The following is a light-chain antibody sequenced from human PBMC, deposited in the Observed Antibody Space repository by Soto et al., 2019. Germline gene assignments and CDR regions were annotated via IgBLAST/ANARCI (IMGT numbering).Light chain of an antibody. CDR1: QSISSW. J-gene: IGKJ1*01. Sequence: DIQRTQSPSTLSSSVGDRVTITCRASQSISSWLAWYQQKPGQAPKLLISAASNLESGVPSRFRGSGSGTDFTLTISGLKPDDFETYYCQQYNTYSWTFGQGTKVDIK. CDR3: QQYNTYSWT. CDR2: AAS. V-gene: IGKV1-5*01.